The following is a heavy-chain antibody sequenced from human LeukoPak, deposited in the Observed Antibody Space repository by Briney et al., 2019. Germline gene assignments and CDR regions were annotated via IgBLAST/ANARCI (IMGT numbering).Heavy chain of an antibody. Sequence: KPSETLSLTCAVYGGSFSGYYLSWIRQPPGKGLEWIGEINHSGSTNYNPSLKSRVTISVDTSKNQFSLKLSSVTAADTAVYYCARGLPGYSSGWYFYWGQGTLVTVSS. CDR1: GGSFSGYY. J-gene: IGHJ4*02. CDR2: INHSGST. CDR3: ARGLPGYSSGWYFY. D-gene: IGHD6-19*01. V-gene: IGHV4-34*01.